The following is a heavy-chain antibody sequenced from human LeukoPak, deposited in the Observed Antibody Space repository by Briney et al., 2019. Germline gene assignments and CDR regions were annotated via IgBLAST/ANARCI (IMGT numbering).Heavy chain of an antibody. V-gene: IGHV1-2*02. Sequence: GASVKVSCKASGYTFTGYYMHWVRQAPGPGLEWMGWINPNSGGTNYAQRFQGRVTMTRDTSISTAYMELSRLRSDDTAVYYCARAGITMVRGAEFDYWGQGTLVTVSS. J-gene: IGHJ4*02. CDR3: ARAGITMVRGAEFDY. CDR1: GYTFTGYY. CDR2: INPNSGGT. D-gene: IGHD3-10*01.